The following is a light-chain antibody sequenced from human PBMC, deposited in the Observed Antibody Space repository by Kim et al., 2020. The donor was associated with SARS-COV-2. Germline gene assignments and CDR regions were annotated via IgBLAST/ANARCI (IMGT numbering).Light chain of an antibody. Sequence: SVKLTCTLSSGHSSYAIAWHQQQPEKGPRYLMKLNSDGSHSKGDGIPDRFSGPSSGAERYLTISSLQSEDEADYYCQTWGTGAWVFGGGTQLTVL. CDR3: QTWGTGAWV. J-gene: IGLJ3*02. CDR1: SGHSSYA. V-gene: IGLV4-69*01. CDR2: LNSDGSH.